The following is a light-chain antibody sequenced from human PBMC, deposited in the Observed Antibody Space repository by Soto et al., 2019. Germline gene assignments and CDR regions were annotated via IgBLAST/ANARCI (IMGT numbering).Light chain of an antibody. V-gene: IGKV3-20*01. CDR1: QSVSSSY. CDR3: QQYGSSPVT. CDR2: GAS. Sequence: EIVLTQSPGTLSVSAGERATLSWRSSQSVSSSYLAWYKQKPGQAPRLVIYGASSRATGIPDRFSGSGSGTEFTLTISRLEPEDFEVYYCQQYGSSPVTFGGGTKVDIK. J-gene: IGKJ4*01.